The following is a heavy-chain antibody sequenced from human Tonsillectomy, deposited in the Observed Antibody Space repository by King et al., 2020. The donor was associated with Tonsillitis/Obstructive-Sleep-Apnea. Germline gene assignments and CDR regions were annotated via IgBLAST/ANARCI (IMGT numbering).Heavy chain of an antibody. Sequence: VQLQESGPGLVKPSQNLSLTCTVSGGSISSGGYYWSWIRQHPGKGLEWIGYIYYSGSTYYNPSLKSLVTISVDTSKNQFSLKLSSVTAADTAVYYCARGYDFWSGSRNWFDPWGQGTLVTVSS. CDR1: GGSISSGGYY. D-gene: IGHD3-3*01. CDR3: ARGYDFWSGSRNWFDP. J-gene: IGHJ5*02. CDR2: IYYSGST. V-gene: IGHV4-31*01.